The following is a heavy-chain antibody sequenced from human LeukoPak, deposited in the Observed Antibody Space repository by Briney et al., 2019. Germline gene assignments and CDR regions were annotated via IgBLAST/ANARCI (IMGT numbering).Heavy chain of an antibody. CDR1: GYSISSGYY. CDR3: ARVDTAMVTDY. J-gene: IGHJ4*02. V-gene: IGHV4-38-2*02. D-gene: IGHD5-18*01. Sequence: SETLSLTCTVSGYSISSGYYWGWIRQPPGKGLEWIGYIYYSGSTNYNPSLKSRVTISVDTSKNQFSLKLSSVTAADTAVYYCARVDTAMVTDYWGQGTLVTVSS. CDR2: IYYSGST.